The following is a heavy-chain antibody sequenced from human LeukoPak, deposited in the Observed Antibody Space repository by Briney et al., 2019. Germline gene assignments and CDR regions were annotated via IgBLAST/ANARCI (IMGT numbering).Heavy chain of an antibody. J-gene: IGHJ4*02. Sequence: PGGSLRLSCAASGFTFSSYAMSWVRQAPGKGLEWVSAISGSGGSTYYADSVKGRFTISRDNSKNTLYLQMNSLRAEDTAVDYCAKASLRHIVVVTAGGVFGYWGQGTLVTVSS. CDR2: ISGSGGST. V-gene: IGHV3-23*01. CDR1: GFTFSSYA. D-gene: IGHD2-21*02. CDR3: AKASLRHIVVVTAGGVFGY.